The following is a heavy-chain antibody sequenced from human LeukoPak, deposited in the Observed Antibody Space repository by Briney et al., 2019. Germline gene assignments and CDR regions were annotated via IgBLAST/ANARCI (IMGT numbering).Heavy chain of an antibody. V-gene: IGHV3-7*05. J-gene: IGHJ3*01. Sequence: PWGSLRLSCAGSGSTFSSYWMNWVRQAPGKGLEWVANINRDGGETYCVDSVEGRLTISRDNAKNSLSLQMNSLRAEDTAVYYCARGSSNGFDVWGQGTMVTVSA. CDR3: ARGSSNGFDV. CDR2: INRDGGET. D-gene: IGHD3-10*01. CDR1: GSTFSSYW.